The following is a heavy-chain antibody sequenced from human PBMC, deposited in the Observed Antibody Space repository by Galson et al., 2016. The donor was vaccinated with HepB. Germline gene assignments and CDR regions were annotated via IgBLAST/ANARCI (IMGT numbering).Heavy chain of an antibody. Sequence: VKVSCKASNYDFTMFGITWVRQAPGQGFEWMGWISAYNGNTNYAQKFQGRVTMTTDISTSIAYMELRSLRSDDTAVYYCARDRGTPPLTTFFDFWGQGTLVTVSS. CDR1: NYDFTMFG. CDR3: ARDRGTPPLTTFFDF. J-gene: IGHJ4*02. V-gene: IGHV1-18*01. D-gene: IGHD1-7*01. CDR2: ISAYNGNT.